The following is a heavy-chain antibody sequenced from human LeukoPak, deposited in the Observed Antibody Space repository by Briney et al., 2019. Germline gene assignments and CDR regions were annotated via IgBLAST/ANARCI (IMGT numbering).Heavy chain of an antibody. CDR2: ISTAGDT. Sequence: GGSLRLSCAASGFTFSSYDMHWVRQATGKGLEWVSSISTAGDTYYPGSVKGRFTISRENAKNSLYLQMNSLRAGDTAVYYCARVGGHGSDAFDIWGQGTMVTVSS. CDR1: GFTFSSYD. V-gene: IGHV3-13*04. J-gene: IGHJ3*02. CDR3: ARVGGHGSDAFDI. D-gene: IGHD1-26*01.